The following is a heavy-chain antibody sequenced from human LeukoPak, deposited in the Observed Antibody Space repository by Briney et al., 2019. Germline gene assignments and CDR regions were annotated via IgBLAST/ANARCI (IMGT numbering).Heavy chain of an antibody. V-gene: IGHV4-38-2*02. CDR1: GYFIRSGYY. CDR3: ARDGYDYRSNPANWFDP. D-gene: IGHD3-22*01. CDR2: VYHSGNT. J-gene: IGHJ5*02. Sequence: PSETLSLTCDVSGYFIRSGYYWGWIRQPPGKGLEWIGSVYHSGNTYYNPSLKSRVTISVDTSKSQFYLKLSSVTAADTAVYYCARDGYDYRSNPANWFDPWGQGTLVTVSS.